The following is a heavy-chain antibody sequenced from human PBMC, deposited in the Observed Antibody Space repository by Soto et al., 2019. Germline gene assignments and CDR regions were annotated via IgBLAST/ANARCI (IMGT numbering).Heavy chain of an antibody. CDR1: GGSISSGGYS. CDR2: IYHSGST. CDR3: ARRGMGDYYYGMDV. J-gene: IGHJ6*02. V-gene: IGHV4-30-2*01. D-gene: IGHD1-26*01. Sequence: PSETLSLTCAVSGGSISSGGYSWSWIRQPPGKGLEWIGYIYHSGSTYYNPSLKSRVTISVDTSKNQFSLKLSSVTAADTAVYYCARRGMGDYYYGMDVWGQGTTVTVSS.